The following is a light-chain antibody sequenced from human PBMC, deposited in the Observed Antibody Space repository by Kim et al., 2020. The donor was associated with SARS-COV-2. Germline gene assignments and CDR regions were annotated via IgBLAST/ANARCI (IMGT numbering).Light chain of an antibody. CDR3: QQRSNWQIT. CDR1: QNMSNS. Sequence: SPGKRPTRSHRTNQNMSNSVGRYPQKPSQAPRLHIYEASSRAKGSPARFSVSGSATDFTLTISSLEPDDFAVYYCQQRSNWQITFGQGTRLEIK. J-gene: IGKJ5*01. V-gene: IGKV3-11*01. CDR2: EAS.